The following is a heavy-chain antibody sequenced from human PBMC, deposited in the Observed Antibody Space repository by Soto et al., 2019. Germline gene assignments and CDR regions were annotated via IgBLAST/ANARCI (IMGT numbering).Heavy chain of an antibody. Sequence: ASVKVSCKASGGTFSSYTISWVRQAPGQGLEWMGRIIPILGIANYAQKFQGRVTITADKSTSKAYMELSSLRSEDTAVYYCARGTTGMVPAACDGGHNWFDPWGQGTLVTVSS. CDR2: IIPILGIA. D-gene: IGHD2-2*01. CDR3: ARGTTGMVPAACDGGHNWFDP. V-gene: IGHV1-69*02. CDR1: GGTFSSYT. J-gene: IGHJ5*02.